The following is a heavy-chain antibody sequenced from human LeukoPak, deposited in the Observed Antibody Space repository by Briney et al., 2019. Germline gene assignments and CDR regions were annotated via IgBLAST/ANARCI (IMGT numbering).Heavy chain of an antibody. J-gene: IGHJ4*02. D-gene: IGHD3-22*01. CDR3: ARHPLSRYDSSGYYYDY. CDR1: GGFIGSSSYY. CDR2: IYYSGST. Sequence: SETLSLSCTVSGGFIGSSSYYWGWIRQPPGKGLEWIGSIYYSGSTYYNPSLKSRVTISVDTSKNQFSLKLSSVTAADTAVYYCARHPLSRYDSSGYYYDYWGQGTLVTVSS. V-gene: IGHV4-39*01.